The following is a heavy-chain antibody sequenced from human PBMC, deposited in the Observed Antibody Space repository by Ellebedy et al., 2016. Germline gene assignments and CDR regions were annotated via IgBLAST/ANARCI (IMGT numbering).Heavy chain of an antibody. J-gene: IGHJ5*02. D-gene: IGHD5-12*01. Sequence: GESLKISCVVSGFSVSSNYLSWVRQAPGKGLEWVSVIYAGGSTFYADSAKGRFTISRDNSKNTLYLQMNSLRAEDTAVYYCARVGYDTSAHPADLWGQGTLVTVSS. V-gene: IGHV3-66*01. CDR3: ARVGYDTSAHPADL. CDR2: IYAGGST. CDR1: GFSVSSNY.